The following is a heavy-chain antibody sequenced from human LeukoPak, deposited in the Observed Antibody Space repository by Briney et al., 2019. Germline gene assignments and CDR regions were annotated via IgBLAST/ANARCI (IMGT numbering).Heavy chain of an antibody. CDR3: ARAIAAAGPAGYYYYGMDV. J-gene: IGHJ6*02. CDR1: GGSISSYY. D-gene: IGHD6-13*01. V-gene: IGHV4-59*01. CDR2: IYYSGST. Sequence: SETLSLTCTVSGGSISSYYWSWIRQPPGKGLEWIGYIYYSGSTNYNPSLKSRVTISVDTSKNQFSLKLSSVTAADTAVYYCARAIAAAGPAGYYYYGMDVWGQGTTVTVSS.